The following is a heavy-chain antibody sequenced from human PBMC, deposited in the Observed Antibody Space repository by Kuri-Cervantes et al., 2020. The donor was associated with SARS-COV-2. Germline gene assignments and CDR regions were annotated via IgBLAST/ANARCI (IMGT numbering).Heavy chain of an antibody. D-gene: IGHD3-9*01. CDR1: GGTFSSYT. CDR3: ARALKRITIFSTRYYFDY. Sequence: ASVKVSCKASGGTFSSYTISWVRQAPGQGLEWMGIINPSGGSTSYAQKFQGRVTMTRDTSTSTVYMELSSLRSEDTAVYYCARALKRITIFSTRYYFDYWGQGTLVTVSS. CDR2: INPSGGST. J-gene: IGHJ4*02. V-gene: IGHV1-46*01.